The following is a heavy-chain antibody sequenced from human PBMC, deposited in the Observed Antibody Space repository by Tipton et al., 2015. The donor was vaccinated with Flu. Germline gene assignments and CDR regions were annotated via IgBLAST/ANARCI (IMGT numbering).Heavy chain of an antibody. CDR3: AKELRNHDFWSDQEVDGMDV. CDR1: GFRFSTNG. V-gene: IGHV3-30*02. CDR2: MDSDGDSE. J-gene: IGHJ6*02. D-gene: IGHD3-3*01. Sequence: SLRLSCVAAGFRFSTNGLHWVRQAPGKGLEWVAFMDSDGDSEFYADSVKGRFTISRDNSKNTLHLQMNSLRGEDTAVYFCAKELRNHDFWSDQEVDGMDVWGQGTTVTVSS.